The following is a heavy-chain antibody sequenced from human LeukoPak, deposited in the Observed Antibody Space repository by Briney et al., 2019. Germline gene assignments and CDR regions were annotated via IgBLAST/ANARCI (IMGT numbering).Heavy chain of an antibody. V-gene: IGHV1-69*13. CDR2: IIPIFGTA. J-gene: IGHJ4*02. CDR1: GGTFSSYA. CDR3: AREVAVAATGWLFDY. D-gene: IGHD6-19*01. Sequence: ASVTVSCKASGGTFSSYAISWVRQAPGQGLEWMGGIIPIFGTANYAQKFQGRVTITADESTSTAYMELSSLRSEDTAVYYCAREVAVAATGWLFDYWGQGTLVTVSS.